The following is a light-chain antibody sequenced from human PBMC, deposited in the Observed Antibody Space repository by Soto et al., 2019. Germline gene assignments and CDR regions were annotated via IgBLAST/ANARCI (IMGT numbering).Light chain of an antibody. Sequence: DIQMTQSPSTLSASVGDRVTITCRASQSISVWLAWYQQKAGKAPNLLIYKASRLESGVPSRFSGSGSETELTLTISSLQPEDCETYYGLQDYNYPPTFGQGTKVDIK. CDR2: KAS. V-gene: IGKV1-5*03. J-gene: IGKJ1*01. CDR1: QSISVW. CDR3: LQDYNYPPT.